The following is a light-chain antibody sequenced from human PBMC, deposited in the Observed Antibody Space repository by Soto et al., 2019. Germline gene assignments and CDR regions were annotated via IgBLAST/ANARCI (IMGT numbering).Light chain of an antibody. V-gene: IGLV2-23*01. J-gene: IGLJ2*01. Sequence: QSVLTQPASVSGSPGQSITISCTGTSGYIGSYTLVSWYQQHPGKAPKLMIYEASERPSGVSNRFSGSRSGNTASLTISGLQAEDEADYYCCSYAGSSTLVFGGGTQLTVL. CDR2: EAS. CDR1: SGYIGSYTL. CDR3: CSYAGSSTLV.